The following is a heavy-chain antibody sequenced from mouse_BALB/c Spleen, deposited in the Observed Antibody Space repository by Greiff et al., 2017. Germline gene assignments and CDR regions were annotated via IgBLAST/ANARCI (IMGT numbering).Heavy chain of an antibody. CDR2: ISYSGST. CDR1: GYSITSDYA. V-gene: IGHV3-2*02. Sequence: EVQLVESGPGLVKPSQSLSLTCTVTGYSITSDYAWNWIRQFPGNKLEWMGYISYSGSTSYNPSLKSRISITRDTSKNQFFLQLNSVTTEDTATYYCARPVSSTVGYWYFDVWGAGTTVTVSS. CDR3: ARPVSSTVGYWYFDV. J-gene: IGHJ1*01. D-gene: IGHD1-1*01.